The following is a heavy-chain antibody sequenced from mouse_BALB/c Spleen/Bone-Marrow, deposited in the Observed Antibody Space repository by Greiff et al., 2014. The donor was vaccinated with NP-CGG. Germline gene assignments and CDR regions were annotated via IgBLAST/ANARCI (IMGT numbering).Heavy chain of an antibody. Sequence: QVQLQQPGAALVKPGASVNLSCRASGFTFTTYWIHWVKQRPGQGLEWIGEINPNNGRTNYNERFKTKATLTVDKSSSTAYMQLSSLTSEDSAVYYCARGGRAMAFWGQGTSLTVSS. CDR3: ARGGRAMAF. CDR2: INPNNGRT. V-gene: IGHV1S81*02. J-gene: IGHJ4*01. CDR1: GFTFTTYW. D-gene: IGHD3-3*01.